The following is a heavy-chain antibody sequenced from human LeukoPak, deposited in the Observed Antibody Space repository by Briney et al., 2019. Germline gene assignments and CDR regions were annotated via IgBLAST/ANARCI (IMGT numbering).Heavy chain of an antibody. CDR3: ARRDSSGWYAMDY. V-gene: IGHV3-23*05. J-gene: IGHJ4*02. D-gene: IGHD6-19*01. Sequence: PGGSLRLSCAVSGFTFSSFWMTWVRQAPGRGLECVSAIYTGGHRAYYSDSVRGRFTISRDDSKNMLYLQMNSLRAEDTAVYYCARRDSSGWYAMDYWGQGTLVTVSS. CDR2: IYTGGHRA. CDR1: GFTFSSFW.